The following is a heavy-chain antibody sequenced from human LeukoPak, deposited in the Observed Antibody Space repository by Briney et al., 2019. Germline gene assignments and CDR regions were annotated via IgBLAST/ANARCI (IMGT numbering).Heavy chain of an antibody. Sequence: GGSLRLSCAASGFTFSSYSMNWVRQAPGKGLEWVSSISSSSIYIYYADSVKGRFTISRDNAKNSLYLQMNSLRAEDTAVYYCARDARKSIVVVTAIDYWGQGTLVTVSS. CDR2: ISSSSIYI. V-gene: IGHV3-21*01. D-gene: IGHD2-21*02. CDR1: GFTFSSYS. J-gene: IGHJ4*02. CDR3: ARDARKSIVVVTAIDY.